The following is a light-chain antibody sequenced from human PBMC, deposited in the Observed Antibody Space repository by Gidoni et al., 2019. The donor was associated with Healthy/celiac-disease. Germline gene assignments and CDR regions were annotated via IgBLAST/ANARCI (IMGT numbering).Light chain of an antibody. CDR1: QSISSY. CDR2: AAS. V-gene: IGKV1-39*01. Sequence: DIQMTQSPSSLSASVGDRVTITCRASQSISSYLNWYQQKPGKAPKLLIYAASSLQIGVPSRFSGSGSGTDFTITISKLQPEEIETCHWRQGYSTPTFXQXTRVEIK. J-gene: IGKJ1*01. CDR3: RQGYSTPT.